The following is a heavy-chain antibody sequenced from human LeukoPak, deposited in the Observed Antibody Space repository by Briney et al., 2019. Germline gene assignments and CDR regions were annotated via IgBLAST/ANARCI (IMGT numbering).Heavy chain of an antibody. Sequence: NTSQTLSLTCTVSGGSISSGSYYWSWIRQPPGKGLEWIGYIYYSGSTNYNPSLKSRVTISVDTSKNQFSLKLSSVTAADTAVYYCARVVPAAMYFQYWGQGTLVTVSS. J-gene: IGHJ4*02. V-gene: IGHV4-61*01. CDR3: ARVVPAAMYFQY. D-gene: IGHD2-2*01. CDR1: GGSISSGSYY. CDR2: IYYSGST.